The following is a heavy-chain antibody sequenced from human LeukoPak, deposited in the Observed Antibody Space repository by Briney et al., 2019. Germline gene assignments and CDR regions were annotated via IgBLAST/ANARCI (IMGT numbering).Heavy chain of an antibody. CDR3: AKAGRPQAVAGWIDY. Sequence: RTGGSLRLSCAASGFTFNNYVMSWVRQGPGKGLEWVSAMGGGGTTYYADYVKGRFTISRDTSKNTLYLQMNSLRAEDTAIYYCAKAGRPQAVAGWIDYWGQGTLVTVSS. D-gene: IGHD6-19*01. CDR1: GFTFNNYV. CDR2: MGGGGTT. V-gene: IGHV3-23*01. J-gene: IGHJ4*02.